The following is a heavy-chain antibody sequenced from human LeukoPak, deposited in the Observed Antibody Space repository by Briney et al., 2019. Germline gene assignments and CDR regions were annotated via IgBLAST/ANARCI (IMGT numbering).Heavy chain of an antibody. J-gene: IGHJ3*02. CDR2: ISSSSSYI. CDR1: GFTFSSYS. D-gene: IGHD5-24*01. Sequence: GGPLRLSCAPCGFTFSSYSMNWVRQAPGKGLEWVSSISSSSSYIYYADSVKGRFTISRDNAKNSVYLQMNSLRAEDTAVYYCARSPGMATITAFDIWGQETMVTVSS. V-gene: IGHV3-21*01. CDR3: ARSPGMATITAFDI.